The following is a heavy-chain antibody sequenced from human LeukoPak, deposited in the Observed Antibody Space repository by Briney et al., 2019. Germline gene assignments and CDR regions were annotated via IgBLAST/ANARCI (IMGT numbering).Heavy chain of an antibody. CDR3: ARVSPYYYDSSGYFGSNAFDI. V-gene: IGHV1-46*01. Sequence: ASVKVSCKASGYTFTSYYMHWVRQAPGQGLEWMGIINPSGGSTSYAQKFQGRVTMTRDTSTSKVYMELSRLRSDDTAVYYCARVSPYYYDSSGYFGSNAFDIWGQGTMVTVSS. J-gene: IGHJ3*02. D-gene: IGHD3-22*01. CDR2: INPSGGST. CDR1: GYTFTSYY.